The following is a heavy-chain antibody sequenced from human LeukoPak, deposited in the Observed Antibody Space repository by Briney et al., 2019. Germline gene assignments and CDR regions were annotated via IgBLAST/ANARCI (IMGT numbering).Heavy chain of an antibody. Sequence: GSLRLSCSASGFPFSAYAMMWVRQAPGKGPEWVSAIRGGGTSEFYADSVKGRLRISRDNSKDTLFLQMNSLRAEDTAVYYCARDPNGDYIGAFDMWGPGTMVTVSS. D-gene: IGHD4-17*01. J-gene: IGHJ3*02. CDR1: GFPFSAYA. CDR3: ARDPNGDYIGAFDM. CDR2: IRGGGTSE. V-gene: IGHV3-23*01.